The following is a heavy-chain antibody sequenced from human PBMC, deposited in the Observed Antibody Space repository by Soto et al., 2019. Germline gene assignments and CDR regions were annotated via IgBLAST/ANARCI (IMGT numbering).Heavy chain of an antibody. Sequence: QITLKESGPTVVKPTETLSLTCSFTGFSLSATGVAVGWIRQPPGKALEWLGIIYWNGEKLYSTSLGNRLTITMDTSKNQVVLTMPNVDPVDTATYYCAHSRYDFDFWRGYLFDFWGRGTLVTVSS. CDR1: GFSLSATGVA. V-gene: IGHV2-5*01. CDR2: IYWNGEK. D-gene: IGHD3-3*01. J-gene: IGHJ4*02. CDR3: AHSRYDFDFWRGYLFDF.